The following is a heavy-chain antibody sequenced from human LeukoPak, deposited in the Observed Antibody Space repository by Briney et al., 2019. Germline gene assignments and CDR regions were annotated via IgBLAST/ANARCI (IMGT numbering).Heavy chain of an antibody. CDR1: GGSISSGGYS. Sequence: PSETLSLTCAVSGGSISSGGYSWSWIRQPPGKGLEWIGYIYHSGSTYYNPSLKSRVTISVGRSKNQFSLKLSSVTAADTAVYYCASRRGGHYDSSGPPDYWGQGTLVTVSS. CDR2: IYHSGST. D-gene: IGHD3-22*01. CDR3: ASRRGGHYDSSGPPDY. J-gene: IGHJ4*02. V-gene: IGHV4-30-2*01.